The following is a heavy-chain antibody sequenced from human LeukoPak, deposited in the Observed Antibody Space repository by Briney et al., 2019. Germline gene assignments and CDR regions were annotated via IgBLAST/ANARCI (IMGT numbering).Heavy chain of an antibody. J-gene: IGHJ4*02. CDR2: MNPNSGNT. CDR1: GHTFTSYD. CDR3: ARVIAARRNFDY. D-gene: IGHD6-6*01. V-gene: IGHV1-8*03. Sequence: GASVKVSCKASGHTFTSYDINWVRQATGQGLEWMGWMNPNSGNTGYAQKFQGRVTITRNTSISTAYMELSRLRSDDTAVYYCARVIAARRNFDYWGQGTLVTVSS.